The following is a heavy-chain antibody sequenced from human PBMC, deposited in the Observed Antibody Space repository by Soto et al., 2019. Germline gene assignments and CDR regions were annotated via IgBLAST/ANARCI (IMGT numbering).Heavy chain of an antibody. D-gene: IGHD1-20*01. CDR1: GFTLRIYA. CDR3: AKAKNDYNWDNRPPFDY. V-gene: IGHV3-23*01. Sequence: PGGTLRLSCEVSGFTLRIYAMTWKRQAPGTGLAWVSLISTNDVGTYYAESGKTRCTITTDQARNTVYLQMDSLRADDTAIYYCAKAKNDYNWDNRPPFDYWGQGTLVTVSS. CDR2: ISTNDVGT. J-gene: IGHJ4*02.